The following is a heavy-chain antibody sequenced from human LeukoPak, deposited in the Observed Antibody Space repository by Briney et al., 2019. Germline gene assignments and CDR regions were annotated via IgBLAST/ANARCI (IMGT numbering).Heavy chain of an antibody. CDR3: ARTSYHYNSGDYGWYFDY. D-gene: IGHD3-10*01. Sequence: PSATLSLTCTVSGGSISSQYWSLIRQPPGKGLEWIGYIYYSGITKYSPSLKSRVTISVDTSKNQFSLRLTSVTAADTAVYYCARTSYHYNSGDYGWYFDYWGQGTLVTVSA. V-gene: IGHV4-59*11. J-gene: IGHJ4*02. CDR2: IYYSGIT. CDR1: GGSISSQY.